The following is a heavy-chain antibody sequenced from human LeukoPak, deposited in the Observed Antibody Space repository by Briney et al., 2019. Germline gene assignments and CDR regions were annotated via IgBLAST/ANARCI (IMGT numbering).Heavy chain of an antibody. V-gene: IGHV4-34*01. CDR2: INHSGAT. Sequence: SETLSLTCVVYGGSFSDYYWTWVRQPPGKGLEWIGEINHSGATKYNPSLKSRVTISIHTSNNQLSLKLTSVTAADTAVYYCARGEGTLAGRRWPYSFYYYVDVWGKGTTVTVSS. D-gene: IGHD6-19*01. CDR1: GGSFSDYY. J-gene: IGHJ6*03. CDR3: ARGEGTLAGRRWPYSFYYYVDV.